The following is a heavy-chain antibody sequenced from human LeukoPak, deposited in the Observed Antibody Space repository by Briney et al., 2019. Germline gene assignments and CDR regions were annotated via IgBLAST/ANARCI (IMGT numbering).Heavy chain of an antibody. V-gene: IGHV3-11*05. J-gene: IGHJ4*02. CDR1: GFTFSDVY. CDR3: ARDILPGYQPSYGY. CDR2: IITSGTYT. Sequence: GGSLRLSCAPSGFTFSDVYMSSIRQAPGKGLEWISYIITSGTYTNYADSVKGRFTISRDNAKNSLYLEMNSLRAEDTAVYYCARDILPGYQPSYGYWGQGTLVTVSS. D-gene: IGHD3-9*01.